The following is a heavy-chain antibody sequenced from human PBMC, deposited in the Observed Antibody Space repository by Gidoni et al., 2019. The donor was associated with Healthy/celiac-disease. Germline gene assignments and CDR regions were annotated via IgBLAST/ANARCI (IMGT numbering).Heavy chain of an antibody. Sequence: QLQLQESGPGLVKPSETLSLTCTVSAGSISSSSYYWGWIRQPPGKGLEWIGSIYYSGSTYYNPSLKSRITISVDTSKNQFSLKLSSVTAADTAVYYCARVYGSGSYNYYGMDVWGQGTTVTVSS. J-gene: IGHJ6*02. CDR1: AGSISSSSYY. D-gene: IGHD3-10*01. V-gene: IGHV4-39*07. CDR3: ARVYGSGSYNYYGMDV. CDR2: IYYSGST.